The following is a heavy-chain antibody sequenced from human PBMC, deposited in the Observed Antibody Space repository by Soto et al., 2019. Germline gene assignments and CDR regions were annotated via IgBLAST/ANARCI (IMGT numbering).Heavy chain of an antibody. D-gene: IGHD6-6*01. J-gene: IGHJ6*02. CDR1: GGSISSSKW. Sequence: SETLSLTCAVSGGSISSSKWWSWVRQPPGKGLEWIGEIYHSGCTNYNPSLKSRVTESVDKSKNQFSLKLSSVTAADTAVYYSSRVERIAALRYYYGMDVWGQGTTVTVSS. CDR2: IYHSGCT. CDR3: SRVERIAALRYYYGMDV. V-gene: IGHV4-4*02.